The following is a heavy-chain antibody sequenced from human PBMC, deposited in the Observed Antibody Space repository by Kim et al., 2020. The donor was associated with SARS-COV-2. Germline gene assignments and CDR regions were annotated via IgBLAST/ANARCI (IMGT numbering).Heavy chain of an antibody. Sequence: GESLKISCKTSGYDFPSNWVAWVRQLPGKGLEWVGSIYPGDSDTRYSPSFRGHVTLSADKSISTTYVQWDSLKASDTAIYYCARPLYYFDRSAYYPDAFDVWVQGTMVTVS. CDR1: GYDFPSNW. V-gene: IGHV5-51*01. D-gene: IGHD3-22*01. J-gene: IGHJ3*01. CDR2: IYPGDSDT. CDR3: ARPLYYFDRSAYYPDAFDV.